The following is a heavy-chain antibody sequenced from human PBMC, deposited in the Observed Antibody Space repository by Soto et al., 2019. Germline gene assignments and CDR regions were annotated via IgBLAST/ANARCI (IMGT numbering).Heavy chain of an antibody. CDR1: DGSFSGYY. CDR2: INHSGST. D-gene: IGHD3-3*01. V-gene: IGHV4-34*01. J-gene: IGHJ5*02. Sequence: QVQLQQWGAGLLKPSETLSLTCAVYDGSFSGYYWSWIRQPPGKGLEWIGEINHSGSTNYNPSLKSRVTISVDTSKNQFSLQLSSVTAADTAVYYCARGLTIFGVVGPFDPWGQGTLVTVSS. CDR3: ARGLTIFGVVGPFDP.